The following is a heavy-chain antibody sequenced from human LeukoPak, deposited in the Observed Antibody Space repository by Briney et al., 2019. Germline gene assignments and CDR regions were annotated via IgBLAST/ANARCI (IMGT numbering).Heavy chain of an antibody. Sequence: GGSLRLSCAASGFTFSSYAMSWVRQAQGKGREWVSAISGSGGSTYYADSVKGRFTISRDNSKNTLYLQMNSLRAEDTAVYYCAKVRSSWYLYYFDYWGQGTLVTVSS. D-gene: IGHD6-13*01. CDR2: ISGSGGST. CDR1: GFTFSSYA. J-gene: IGHJ4*02. V-gene: IGHV3-23*01. CDR3: AKVRSSWYLYYFDY.